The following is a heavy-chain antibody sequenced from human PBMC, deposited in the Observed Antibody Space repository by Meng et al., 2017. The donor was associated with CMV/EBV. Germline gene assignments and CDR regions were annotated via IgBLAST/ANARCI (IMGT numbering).Heavy chain of an antibody. J-gene: IGHJ4*02. CDR1: GGPISSSSSY. V-gene: IGHV4-39*07. D-gene: IGHD4-17*01. CDR3: ARDSSRWVTKYYFDY. CDR2: IYYSGST. Sequence: QVREPGTGPVKPSGTLSLTCTVIGGPISSSSSYWGWIRQPPGKGLEWIGSIYYSGSTYYNPSLKSRVTISVDTSKNQFSLKLGSVTAADTAVYYCARDSSRWVTKYYFDYWGQGTLVTVSS.